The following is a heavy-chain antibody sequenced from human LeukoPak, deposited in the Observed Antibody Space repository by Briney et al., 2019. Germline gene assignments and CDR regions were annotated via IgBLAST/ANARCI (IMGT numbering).Heavy chain of an antibody. CDR3: ARGLDSGGPNY. V-gene: IGHV1-18*01. J-gene: IGHJ4*02. CDR2: TSAYNGNT. CDR1: GYTFTSYG. Sequence: GASVKVSCKSSGYTFTSYGITWVRQAPGQGLEWMGWTSAYNGNTNYARKLQGRVTMTTDTSTSTAYMELWSLRSDDTAVYYCARGLDSGGPNYWGQGTLVTVSS. D-gene: IGHD6-19*01.